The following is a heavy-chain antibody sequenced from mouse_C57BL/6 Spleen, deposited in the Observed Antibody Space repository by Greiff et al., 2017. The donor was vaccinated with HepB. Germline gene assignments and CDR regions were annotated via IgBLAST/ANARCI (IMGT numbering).Heavy chain of an antibody. D-gene: IGHD2-3*01. J-gene: IGHJ3*01. Sequence: QVQLQQPGAELVKPGASVKLSCKASGYTFTSYWMHWVKQRPGQGLEWIGMIHPNSGSTNYNEKFKSKAKLTVDKSSSTAYMQLSSLTSEDSAVYYCARFGGYYGFAYWGQGTLVTVSA. CDR2: IHPNSGST. CDR1: GYTFTSYW. V-gene: IGHV1-64*01. CDR3: ARFGGYYGFAY.